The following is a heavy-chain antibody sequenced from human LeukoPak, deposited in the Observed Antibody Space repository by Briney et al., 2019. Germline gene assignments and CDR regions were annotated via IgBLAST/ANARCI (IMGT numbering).Heavy chain of an antibody. CDR3: ARDGGHSYGYDYYFDY. CDR2: ISSGSSAI. V-gene: IGHV3-21*04. CDR1: GFTFTTYS. J-gene: IGHJ4*02. Sequence: PGGSLRLSCEASGFTFTTYSMTWVRQAPGKGLEWVSIISSGSSAIFSADALKGRFTISRDDAKNLLYLDMNSLRAEDTAVYYCARDGGHSYGYDYYFDYWGQGTLVTVSS. D-gene: IGHD5-18*01.